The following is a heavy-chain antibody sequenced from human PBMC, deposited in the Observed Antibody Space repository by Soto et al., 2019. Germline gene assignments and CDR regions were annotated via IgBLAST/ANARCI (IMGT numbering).Heavy chain of an antibody. Sequence: QVQLVESGGGVVQPGRSLRLSCAASGFTFSSYAMHWVRQAPGKGLEWVAVISYDGSNKYYADSVKGRFTISRDNSKNTLYLQMNSLRAEDTAVYYCARDQAVARYCSGGSCSFGGNNFDYWGQGTLVTVSS. CDR3: ARDQAVARYCSGGSCSFGGNNFDY. CDR2: ISYDGSNK. V-gene: IGHV3-30-3*01. J-gene: IGHJ4*02. CDR1: GFTFSSYA. D-gene: IGHD2-15*01.